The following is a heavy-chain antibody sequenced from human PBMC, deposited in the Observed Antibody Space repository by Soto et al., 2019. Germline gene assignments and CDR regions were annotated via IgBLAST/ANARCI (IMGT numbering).Heavy chain of an antibody. CDR1: GYTFTSYD. J-gene: IGHJ5*02. CDR2: MNPSTGNT. D-gene: IGHD6-19*01. V-gene: IGHV1-8*01. Sequence: QVQLVQSGAEVKKPGASVKVSCKASGYTFTSYDLIWARQATGQGLEWMGWMNPSTGNTDSAEKFQGRLTMTRNTSISTVYMELSSLSFEDTAVYYCARGRIIVAGGFDPWGQGTLVTVSS. CDR3: ARGRIIVAGGFDP.